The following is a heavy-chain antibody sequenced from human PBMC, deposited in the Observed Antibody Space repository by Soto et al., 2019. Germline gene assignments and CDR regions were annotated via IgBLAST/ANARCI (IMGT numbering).Heavy chain of an antibody. V-gene: IGHV1-69*12. D-gene: IGHD2-15*01. Sequence: QVQLVQSGAEVKKPGSSVKVSCKASGGTFSSYAISWVRQAPGQGLEWMGGIIPIFGTANYAQKYQGRVTITADESTSTAYMELSSLRSEDAAVYYCAREKGYCSGGRCSKSFDYWGQGTLVTVSS. CDR2: IIPIFGTA. CDR3: AREKGYCSGGRCSKSFDY. CDR1: GGTFSSYA. J-gene: IGHJ4*02.